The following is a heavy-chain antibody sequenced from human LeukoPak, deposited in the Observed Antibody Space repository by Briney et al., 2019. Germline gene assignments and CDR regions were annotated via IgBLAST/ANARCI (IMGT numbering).Heavy chain of an antibody. CDR2: IYPGDSDT. V-gene: IGHV5-51*01. CDR1: GYSFTSYW. CDR3: ARLGPSGWLVPTPYYYYMDV. Sequence: KGGESLKISCKGSGYSFTSYWIGWVRQMPGKGLEWMGIIYPGDSDTRYSPSFQGQVTISADKSISTAYLQWSSLKASDTAMYYCARLGPSGWLVPTPYYYYMDVWGKGTTVTVSS. D-gene: IGHD6-19*01. J-gene: IGHJ6*03.